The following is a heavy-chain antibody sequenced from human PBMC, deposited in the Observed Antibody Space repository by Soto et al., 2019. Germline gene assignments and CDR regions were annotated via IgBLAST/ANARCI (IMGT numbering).Heavy chain of an antibody. CDR2: IIAYNGNT. Sequence: QVQLVQSGAEVKKPGASVKVSCKASGYTFTSYGISWVRQAPGQGLEGMGWIIAYNGNTNYAQKLQGRVTMTTDTSTSTAYMELRSMRSADTAVYYCARRLRYGGYPGSTDYWGQGTLVTVSS. D-gene: IGHD5-12*01. J-gene: IGHJ4*02. CDR3: ARRLRYGGYPGSTDY. CDR1: GYTFTSYG. V-gene: IGHV1-18*01.